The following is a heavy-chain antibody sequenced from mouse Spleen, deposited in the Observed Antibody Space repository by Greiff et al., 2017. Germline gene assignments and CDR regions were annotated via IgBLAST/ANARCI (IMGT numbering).Heavy chain of an antibody. CDR3: ASGYGSSYFDY. V-gene: IGHV5-4*03. J-gene: IGHJ2*01. Sequence: EVKLVESGGGLVKPGGSLKLSCAASGFTFSSYAMSWVRQTPEKRLEWVATISAGGSYTYYPDNVKGRFTISRDNAKNNRYLQMSHLKSEEKDMYDGASGYGSSYFDYWGQGTTLTVSS. CDR1: GFTFSSYA. CDR2: ISAGGSYT. D-gene: IGHD1-1*01.